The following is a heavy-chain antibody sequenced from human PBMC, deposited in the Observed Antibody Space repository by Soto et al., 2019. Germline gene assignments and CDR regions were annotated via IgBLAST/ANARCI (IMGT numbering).Heavy chain of an antibody. CDR3: ASTCTGCQVHDY. D-gene: IGHD2-2*01. CDR2: IKQDGTEK. CDR1: GFTFSNYW. Sequence: GGSLRLSCAASGFTFSNYWMSWVRQAPGKGLELVANIKQDGTEKHYVASVKGRFTISRDNAKNSVFLQMDSLRGEDTAVYYCASTCTGCQVHDYCGQGTLVSVSS. V-gene: IGHV3-7*01. J-gene: IGHJ4*02.